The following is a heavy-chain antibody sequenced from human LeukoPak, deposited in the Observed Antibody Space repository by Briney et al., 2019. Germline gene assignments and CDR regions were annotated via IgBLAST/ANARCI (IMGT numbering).Heavy chain of an antibody. D-gene: IGHD3-10*01. J-gene: IGHJ4*02. Sequence: PGGSRRLSCAASGFTFSSYSMNWVRQAPGKGLEWVSSISSSSSYIYYADSVKGRFTISRDNAKNSLYLQMNSLRAEDTAVYYCARDYYGSGSYYRDWGQGILVTVSS. V-gene: IGHV3-21*01. CDR3: ARDYYGSGSYYRD. CDR2: ISSSSSYI. CDR1: GFTFSSYS.